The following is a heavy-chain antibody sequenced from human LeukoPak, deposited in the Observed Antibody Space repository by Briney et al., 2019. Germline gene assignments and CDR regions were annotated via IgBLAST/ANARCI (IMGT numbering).Heavy chain of an antibody. Sequence: SETLSLTCTVSGGSISSSSYYWSWIRQPPGKGLEWIGEINHSGSTNYNPSLKSRVTISVDTSKNQFSLKLSSVTAADTAVYYCATRRDGYNWDHWGQGTLVTVSS. CDR2: INHSGST. CDR3: ATRRDGYNWDH. J-gene: IGHJ4*02. D-gene: IGHD5-24*01. V-gene: IGHV4-39*07. CDR1: GGSISSSSYY.